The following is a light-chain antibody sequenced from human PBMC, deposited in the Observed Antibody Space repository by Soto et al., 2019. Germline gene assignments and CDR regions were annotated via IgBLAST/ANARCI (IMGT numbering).Light chain of an antibody. V-gene: IGLV2-14*01. J-gene: IGLJ2*01. CDR1: SSNVGGHNS. CDR3: SSYTPTASPPVV. Sequence: QSALTQPASVSGSPGQSITISGTGTSSNVGGHNSVSWYQQHPGNAPKPLIYDVSYRHSGVSYRFSGSKSGNTASLTIAGLHAEDEADYHCSSYTPTASPPVVFGGGAKLTVL. CDR2: DVS.